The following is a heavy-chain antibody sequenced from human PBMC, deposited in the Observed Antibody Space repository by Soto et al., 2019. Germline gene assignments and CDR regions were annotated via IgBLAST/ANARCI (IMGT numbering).Heavy chain of an antibody. CDR1: GYSFNSYW. J-gene: IGHJ3*02. Sequence: SGESLKISCKGSGYSFNSYWIGWVRQMPGKGLEWMGIIYPGDSDTRYSPSFQGQVTISADKSISTAYLQWSSLKASDTAMYYCATQDSGSYHDAAFDIWGQGTMVTVS. CDR2: IYPGDSDT. CDR3: ATQDSGSYHDAAFDI. D-gene: IGHD1-26*01. V-gene: IGHV5-51*01.